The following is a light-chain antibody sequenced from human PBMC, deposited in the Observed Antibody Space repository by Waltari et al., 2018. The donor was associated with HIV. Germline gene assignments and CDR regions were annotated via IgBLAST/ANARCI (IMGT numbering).Light chain of an antibody. Sequence: QSVLTQPPSASGTPGQRVTISCSGSSSNIGSNTVNWYQQHPGTAPKLLIYRNNQLPSGVPDRFAGSKSGTSASLAISGLQSEDEADYYCAAWDDSLNGVVFGGGTKLTVL. J-gene: IGLJ2*01. CDR2: RNN. V-gene: IGLV1-44*01. CDR1: SSNIGSNT. CDR3: AAWDDSLNGVV.